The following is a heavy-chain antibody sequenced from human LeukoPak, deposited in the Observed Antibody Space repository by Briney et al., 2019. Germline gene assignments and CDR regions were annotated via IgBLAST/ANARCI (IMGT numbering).Heavy chain of an antibody. J-gene: IGHJ4*02. CDR3: ARDQPYYDFWSGYPLGY. D-gene: IGHD3-3*01. CDR2: ISYDGSNK. CDR1: GFTFSSYA. V-gene: IGHV3-30*04. Sequence: GSLRLSCAASGFTFSSYAMHWVRQAPGKGLEWVAVISYDGSNKYYADSVKGRFTISRDNSKNTLYLQMNSLRAEDTAVYYCARDQPYYDFWSGYPLGYWGQGTLVTVSS.